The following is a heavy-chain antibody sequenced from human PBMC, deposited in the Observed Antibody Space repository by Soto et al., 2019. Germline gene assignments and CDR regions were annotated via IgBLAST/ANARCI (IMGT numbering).Heavy chain of an antibody. CDR2: IYYSGST. V-gene: IGHV4-59*08. J-gene: IGHJ4*02. CDR1: GGSISSYY. CDR3: ARHGDYGDYGDY. Sequence: SETLSLTCTVSGGSISSYYWSWIRQPPGKGLEWIGYIYYSGSTNYNPSLKSRVTISVDTSKNQFSLKLSSVTAADTAVYYCARHGDYGDYGDYWGQGTLVTVSS. D-gene: IGHD4-17*01.